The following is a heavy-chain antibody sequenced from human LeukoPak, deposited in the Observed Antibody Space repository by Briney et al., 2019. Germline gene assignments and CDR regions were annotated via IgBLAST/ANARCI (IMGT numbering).Heavy chain of an antibody. CDR3: ARSERIVVVAALWFDP. CDR2: IYYSGST. J-gene: IGHJ5*02. D-gene: IGHD2-15*01. Sequence: PSETLSLTCTVSGGSISSSSYYWGWIRQPPGTGLEWIGRIYYSGSTYYNPSLKSRVTISVDTSKNQFSLKLSSVTAADTAVYYCARSERIVVVAALWFDPWGQGTLVTVSS. V-gene: IGHV4-39*01. CDR1: GGSISSSSYY.